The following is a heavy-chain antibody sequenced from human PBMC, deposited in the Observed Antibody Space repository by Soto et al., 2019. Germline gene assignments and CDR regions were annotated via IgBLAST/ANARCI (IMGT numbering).Heavy chain of an antibody. CDR1: GFTFDDYT. D-gene: IGHD3-10*01. J-gene: IGHJ6*02. CDR3: AKDIDGSGSYSHYGMDV. CDR2: ISWDGGST. V-gene: IGHV3-43*01. Sequence: GGSLRLSCAASGFTFDDYTMHWVRQAPGKGLEWVSLISWDGGSTYYADSVKGRFTISRDNSKNSLYLQMNSLRTEDTALYYCAKDIDGSGSYSHYGMDVWGQGTTVTASS.